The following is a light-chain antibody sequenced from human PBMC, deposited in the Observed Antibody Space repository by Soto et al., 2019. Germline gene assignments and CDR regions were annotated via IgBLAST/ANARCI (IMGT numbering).Light chain of an antibody. CDR2: DDS. V-gene: IGLV3-21*02. J-gene: IGLJ2*01. Sequence: SYELTQPPSLSVDPGQTASIACGGINAGSKSVHWYQQKPGQAPVLVVQDDSDRPSGIPERFSGFNSGNTATLTITTVEAGDEADYYCQVWDSRSSLVVLGGGTKLTVL. CDR3: QVWDSRSSLVV. CDR1: NAGSKS.